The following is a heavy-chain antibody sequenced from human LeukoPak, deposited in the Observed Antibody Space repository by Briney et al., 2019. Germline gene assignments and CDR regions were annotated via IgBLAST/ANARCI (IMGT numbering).Heavy chain of an antibody. CDR3: AREVYSSGSGFDP. D-gene: IGHD6-19*01. Sequence: SVKVSCKASGGTFSSYAISWVRQAPGQGLEWMGRIIPILGIANYAQKFQGRVTITADKSTSTAYMELSSLRSEDTAVYYCAREVYSSGSGFDPWGQGTLVTVS. V-gene: IGHV1-69*04. J-gene: IGHJ5*02. CDR2: IIPILGIA. CDR1: GGTFSSYA.